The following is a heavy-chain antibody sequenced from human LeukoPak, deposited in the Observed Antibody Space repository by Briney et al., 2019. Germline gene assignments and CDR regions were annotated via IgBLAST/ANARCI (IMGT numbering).Heavy chain of an antibody. J-gene: IGHJ4*02. CDR1: GFTFSSYG. CDR2: ISYDGSNK. V-gene: IGHV3-30*18. D-gene: IGHD1-26*01. CDR3: AKIVGATGGYFDY. Sequence: GRSLRLSCEASGFTFSSYGMHWVRQAPGKGLEWVAVISYDGSNKYYADSVKGRFTISRDNSKNTLYLQMNSLRAEDTAVYYCAKIVGATGGYFDYWGQGTLVTVSS.